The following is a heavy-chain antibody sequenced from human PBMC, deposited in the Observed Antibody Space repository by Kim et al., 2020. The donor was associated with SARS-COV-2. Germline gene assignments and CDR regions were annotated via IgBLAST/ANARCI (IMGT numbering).Heavy chain of an antibody. CDR3: ARERFPGSSSWSWFDP. Sequence: GGSLRLSCAASGFTFSDYYMSWIRQAPGKGLEWVSYISSSSSYTNYADSVKGRFTISRDNAKNSLYLQMNSLRAEDTAVYYCARERFPGSSSWSWFDPWGQGTLVTVSS. CDR1: GFTFSDYY. J-gene: IGHJ5*02. V-gene: IGHV3-11*05. D-gene: IGHD6-13*01. CDR2: ISSSSSYT.